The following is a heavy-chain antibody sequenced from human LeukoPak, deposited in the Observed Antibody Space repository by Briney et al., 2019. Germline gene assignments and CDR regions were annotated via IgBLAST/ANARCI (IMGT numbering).Heavy chain of an antibody. Sequence: SETLSLTCTVSGVSICSGDYDWSWIRQPPGKGVEWSGYIYYSGTTNSNPSRMSRVTNSVDTSKNQVSLKLSSVTAADPAVYYCARDRPPDGYCDYWRQRPLVTVPT. D-gene: IGHD1-14*01. CDR2: IYYSGTT. J-gene: IGHJ4*02. V-gene: IGHV4-61*08. CDR1: GVSICSGDYD. CDR3: ARDRPPDGYCDY.